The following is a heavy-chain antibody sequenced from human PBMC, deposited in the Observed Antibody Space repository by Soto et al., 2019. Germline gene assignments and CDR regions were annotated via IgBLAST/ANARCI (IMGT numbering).Heavy chain of an antibody. D-gene: IGHD3-16*01. Sequence: PGGSLRLSCAASGFTFSSYALNWVRQAPGKGLEWVSAISGSGGSTYYADSVKGRFTISRDNSRNTLYLQMNSLRAEDTALYYCARDFGSFGTLGGTYFDYWGTGTLVTVSA. CDR2: ISGSGGST. CDR3: ARDFGSFGTLGGTYFDY. CDR1: GFTFSSYA. J-gene: IGHJ4*02. V-gene: IGHV3-23*01.